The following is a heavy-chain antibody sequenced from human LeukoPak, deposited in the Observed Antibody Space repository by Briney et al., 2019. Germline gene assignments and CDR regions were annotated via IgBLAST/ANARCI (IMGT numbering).Heavy chain of an antibody. J-gene: IGHJ4*02. D-gene: IGHD3-22*01. CDR1: GGSISSYN. V-gene: IGHV4-59*08. CDR2: IYYSGST. CDR3: ARTIDSSGYYFDY. Sequence: NPSETLSLTCTVSGGSISSYNWSWIRQPPGKGLEWIGYIYYSGSTNYNPSLKSRVTISVDTSKNQFSLKLSSVTAADTAVYYCARTIDSSGYYFDYWGQGTLVTVSS.